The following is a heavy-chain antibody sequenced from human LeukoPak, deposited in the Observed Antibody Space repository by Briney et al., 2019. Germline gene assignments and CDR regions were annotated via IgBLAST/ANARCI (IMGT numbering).Heavy chain of an antibody. CDR3: ARGAGYNYPYYFDY. J-gene: IGHJ4*02. CDR2: IYGGGNI. V-gene: IGHV3-53*01. D-gene: IGHD5-24*01. CDR1: GFTVSSNY. Sequence: GGSLRLSCAASGFTVSSNYMNWVRQAPGKGLEWVSVIYGGGNIYYADSVKGRFTISRDNSKNTLHLQMNSLRAEDTAVYYCARGAGYNYPYYFDYWGQGTLVTVSS.